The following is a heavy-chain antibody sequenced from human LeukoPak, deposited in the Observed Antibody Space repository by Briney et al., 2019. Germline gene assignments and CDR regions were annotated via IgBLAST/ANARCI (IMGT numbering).Heavy chain of an antibody. V-gene: IGHV4-31*03. D-gene: IGHD2-2*02. Sequence: SQTLSLTCTVSGGSISSGGYYWSWIRQHPGKGLEWIGCIYYSGSTYYNPSLKSRVTISVDTSKNQFSLKLSSVTAADTAVYYCARADCSSTSFYTGYYYGMDVWGQGTTVTVSS. CDR1: GGSISSGGYY. J-gene: IGHJ6*02. CDR3: ARADCSSTSFYTGYYYGMDV. CDR2: IYYSGST.